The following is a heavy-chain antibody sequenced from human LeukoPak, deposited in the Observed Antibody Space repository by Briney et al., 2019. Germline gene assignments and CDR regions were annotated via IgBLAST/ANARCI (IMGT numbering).Heavy chain of an antibody. D-gene: IGHD3-22*01. CDR2: IIPTLGIA. CDR1: GGTFSSYA. J-gene: IGHJ4*02. V-gene: IGHV1-69*04. CDR3: ARDSTYYYDSSGYSPLDY. Sequence: SVKVSCKASGGTFSSYAISWVRQAPGQGLEWMGRIIPTLGIANYAQKSQGRVTITADKSTSTAYMELSSLRSEDTAVYYCARDSTYYYDSSGYSPLDYWGQGTLVTVSS.